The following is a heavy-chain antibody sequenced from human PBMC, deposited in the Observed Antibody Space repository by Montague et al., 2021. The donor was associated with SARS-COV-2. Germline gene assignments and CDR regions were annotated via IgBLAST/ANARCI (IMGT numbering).Heavy chain of an antibody. J-gene: IGHJ6*03. V-gene: IGHV4-34*01. CDR1: GGSFSGYY. CDR3: ARGLYGDGDYAWAYYYYYMDV. D-gene: IGHD4-17*01. CDR2: INHSGST. Sequence: SETLSLTCAVYGGSFSGYYWSWIRQPPGKGLEWIGEINHSGSTNYSPSLKSRVTISVDTSKNQFSLKLSSVTAADTAVYYCARGLYGDGDYAWAYYYYYMDVWGKGTTVTVSS.